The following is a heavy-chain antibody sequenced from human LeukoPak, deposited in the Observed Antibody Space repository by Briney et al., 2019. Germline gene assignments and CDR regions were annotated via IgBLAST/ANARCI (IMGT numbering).Heavy chain of an antibody. Sequence: ASVTVSFTASGYTFTGYYMHWVRQAPGQGLEWMGWMNPNSGNTGYAQKFQGRVTMTRNTSISTAYMELSSLRSEDTAVYYCARDSRDGYNLPSFDVWGKGTTVTVSS. CDR2: MNPNSGNT. CDR3: ARDSRDGYNLPSFDV. J-gene: IGHJ6*04. V-gene: IGHV1-8*02. D-gene: IGHD5-24*01. CDR1: GYTFTGYY.